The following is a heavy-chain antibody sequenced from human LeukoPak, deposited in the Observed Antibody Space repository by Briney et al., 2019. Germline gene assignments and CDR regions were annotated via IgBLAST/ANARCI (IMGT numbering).Heavy chain of an antibody. Sequence: GGSLRLSCAASGFTFSSYAMSWVRQAPGKGLEWASAISGSGGSTYYADSVKGRFTISRDNSKNTLYLQMNSLRAEDTAVYYCAKDLTPYDFWSGYYFWGQGTLVTVSS. D-gene: IGHD3-3*01. CDR2: ISGSGGST. V-gene: IGHV3-23*01. CDR1: GFTFSSYA. J-gene: IGHJ4*02. CDR3: AKDLTPYDFWSGYYF.